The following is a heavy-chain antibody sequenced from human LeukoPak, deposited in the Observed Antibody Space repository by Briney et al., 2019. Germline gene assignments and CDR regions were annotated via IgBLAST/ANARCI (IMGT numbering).Heavy chain of an antibody. V-gene: IGHV3-30-3*01. D-gene: IGHD1-1*01. Sequence: GRSLRLSCAASGFTFSSYAMHWVRRAPGKGLEWVAVISYDGSNKYYADSVKGRFTISRDNSKNTLYLQMNSLRAEDTAVYYCARDLGLTTGTTWVFDYWGQGTLVTVSS. CDR3: ARDLGLTTGTTWVFDY. CDR2: ISYDGSNK. CDR1: GFTFSSYA. J-gene: IGHJ4*02.